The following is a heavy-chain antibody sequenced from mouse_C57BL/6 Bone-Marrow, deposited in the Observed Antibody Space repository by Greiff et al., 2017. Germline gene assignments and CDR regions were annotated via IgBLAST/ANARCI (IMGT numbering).Heavy chain of an antibody. J-gene: IGHJ1*03. CDR2: IYPGDGDT. D-gene: IGHD1-1*01. Sequence: QVQLQQSGPELVKPGASVKISCKASGYAFSSSWMNWVKQRPGKGLEWIGRIYPGDGDTNYNGKFKGKATLTADKSSSTAYMQLSSLTSEDSAVYFCARVVATWDWYFDVWGTGTTVTVAS. CDR3: ARVVATWDWYFDV. CDR1: GYAFSSSW. V-gene: IGHV1-82*01.